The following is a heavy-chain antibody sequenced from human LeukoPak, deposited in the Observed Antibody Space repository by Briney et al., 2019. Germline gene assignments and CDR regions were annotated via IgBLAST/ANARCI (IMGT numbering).Heavy chain of an antibody. CDR1: GGSISSSSYY. Sequence: KPSETLSLTCTVSGGSISSSSYYWGWIRQPPGKGLEWIGSIYYSGSTYYNPSLKSRVTISEDASKNQFSLRLSSVTAADTALYYCAGGGRGVPAARRFKPENWFDPWGQGTLVTVSS. D-gene: IGHD2-2*01. CDR2: IYYSGST. J-gene: IGHJ5*02. V-gene: IGHV4-39*07. CDR3: AGGGRGVPAARRFKPENWFDP.